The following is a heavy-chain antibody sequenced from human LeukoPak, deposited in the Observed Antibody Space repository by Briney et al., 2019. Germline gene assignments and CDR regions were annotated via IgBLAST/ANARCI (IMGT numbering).Heavy chain of an antibody. CDR3: ARDSALAQAVMLDY. CDR1: GGSISSYY. Sequence: SETLSLTCTVSGGSISSYYWSWIRQPAGKGLEWIGRIYTSGSTNYNPSLKSRVTISVVTSKNQFSLKLRSVTAADTAVYYCARDSALAQAVMLDYWGQGTLVTVSS. D-gene: IGHD6-19*01. V-gene: IGHV4-4*07. CDR2: IYTSGST. J-gene: IGHJ4*02.